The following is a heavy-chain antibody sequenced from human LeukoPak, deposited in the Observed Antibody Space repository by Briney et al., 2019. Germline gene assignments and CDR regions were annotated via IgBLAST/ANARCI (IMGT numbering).Heavy chain of an antibody. CDR1: GFTFSSYA. CDR3: ARVKSAPRYSNSYYYYMDV. V-gene: IGHV3-64*01. D-gene: IGHD1-7*01. J-gene: IGHJ6*03. Sequence: GGSLRLSCAASGFTFSSYAMHWVRQAPGKGLEYVSAISSNGGSTYYANSVKGRFTISRDNSKNTLYLQMGSLRAEDMAVYYCARVKSAPRYSNSYYYYMDVWGKGTTVTVSS. CDR2: ISSNGGST.